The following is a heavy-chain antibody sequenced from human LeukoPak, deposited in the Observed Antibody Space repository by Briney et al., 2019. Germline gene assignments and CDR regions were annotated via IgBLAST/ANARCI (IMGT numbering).Heavy chain of an antibody. Sequence: ASVKVSCKASGYTFTGYYMHWVRQAPGQGLEWMGRINPNSGGTNYAQKFQGRVTMTRDTSISTAYMELSRLRSDDTAVYYCARLGLTQYYDSSAYLIDYWGQGTLVTVSS. V-gene: IGHV1-2*06. CDR2: INPNSGGT. J-gene: IGHJ4*02. CDR3: ARLGLTQYYDSSAYLIDY. CDR1: GYTFTGYY. D-gene: IGHD3-22*01.